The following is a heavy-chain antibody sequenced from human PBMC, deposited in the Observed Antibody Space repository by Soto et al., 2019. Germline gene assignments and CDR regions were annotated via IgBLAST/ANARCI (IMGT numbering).Heavy chain of an antibody. CDR3: ARAPGYYYMDV. J-gene: IGHJ6*03. V-gene: IGHV4-59*01. CDR1: GVSTSNYY. CDR2: NHYSGGT. Sequence: PSETLSLTCAVSGVSTSNYYWSWMRQSPGRGLEWIGYNHYSGGTNYNPSLKSRVTISVDTSKNQFLLKLTSVTAADTAVYYCARAPGYYYMDVWGKGTTVTVSS.